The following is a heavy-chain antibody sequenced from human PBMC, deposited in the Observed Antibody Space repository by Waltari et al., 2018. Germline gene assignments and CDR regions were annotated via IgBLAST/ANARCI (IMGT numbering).Heavy chain of an antibody. V-gene: IGHV6-1*01. CDR3: ARGENDGDYGGGFDY. Sequence: QVQLQQSGPGLVKPSPTLSLTCTISGDSVSSHSAAWHWIRQSPSRGLAWLGRTYYRSKWDNDYAVSVKSRITINPDTSKNQFSLQLNSVTPEDTAVYYCARGENDGDYGGGFDYWGQGTLVTVSS. CDR2: TYYRSKWDN. CDR1: GDSVSSHSAA. D-gene: IGHD4-17*01. J-gene: IGHJ4*02.